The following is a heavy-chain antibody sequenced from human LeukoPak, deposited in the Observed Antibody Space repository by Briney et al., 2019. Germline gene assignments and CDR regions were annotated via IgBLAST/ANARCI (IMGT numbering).Heavy chain of an antibody. CDR3: ARVAYSGSWYNWFDP. J-gene: IGHJ5*02. CDR2: IKQDGSEK. V-gene: IGHV3-7*01. Sequence: PGGSLRLSCAASGFTFSNYWMGWVRQAPGKGLEWVANIKQDGSEKYYVDSVKGRFTISRDNAKNSLYLQMNSLRAEDTAVYYCARVAYSGSWYNWFDPWGQGTLVTVSS. CDR1: GFTFSNYW. D-gene: IGHD6-13*01.